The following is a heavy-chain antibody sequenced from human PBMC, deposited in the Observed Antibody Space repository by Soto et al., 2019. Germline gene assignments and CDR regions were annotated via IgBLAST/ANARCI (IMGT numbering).Heavy chain of an antibody. CDR3: ARGVWDIVVVPADY. D-gene: IGHD2-2*01. Sequence: ASVKVSCKASGYTFTSYAMHWVRQAPGQRLEWMGWINAGNGNTKYSQKFQGRVTITRDTSASTAYMELSSLRSEDTAVYYCARGVWDIVVVPADYWGQGTLVTVSS. V-gene: IGHV1-3*01. CDR1: GYTFTSYA. CDR2: INAGNGNT. J-gene: IGHJ4*02.